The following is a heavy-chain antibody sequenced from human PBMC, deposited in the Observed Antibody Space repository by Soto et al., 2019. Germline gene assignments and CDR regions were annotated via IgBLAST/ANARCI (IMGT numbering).Heavy chain of an antibody. V-gene: IGHV5-10-1*01. CDR2: IDPSDSYT. D-gene: IGHD6-25*01. J-gene: IGHJ4*02. CDR3: ARQAADGRAEFDY. CDR1: GYSFAIYW. Sequence: GESLKISCKGSGYSFAIYWISWVRQMPGKGLEWMGRIDPSDSYTNYSPSFQGHVTVSADKSISTAYLQWNSLKASDTAMYYCARQAADGRAEFDYWGLGTLVTVSS.